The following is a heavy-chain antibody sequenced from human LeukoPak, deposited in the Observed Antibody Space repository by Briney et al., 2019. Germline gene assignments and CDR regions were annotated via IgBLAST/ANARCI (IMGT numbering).Heavy chain of an antibody. CDR2: ISYDGSNK. J-gene: IGHJ4*02. Sequence: PGGSLRLSCAASGFTFSSYAMHWVRQAPGKGLEWVAVISYDGSNKYYADSVKGRFTISRDNSKNTLYLQMNSLRAEDTAVYYCARDIGSLFDYWGQGTLVTVSS. V-gene: IGHV3-30*04. CDR1: GFTFSSYA. D-gene: IGHD3-10*01. CDR3: ARDIGSLFDY.